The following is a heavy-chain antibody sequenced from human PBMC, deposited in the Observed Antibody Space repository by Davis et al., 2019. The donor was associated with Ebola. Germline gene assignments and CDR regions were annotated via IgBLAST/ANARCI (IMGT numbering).Heavy chain of an antibody. CDR3: ARDYCGGDCDSGGNFQH. CDR2: INPDNGDT. D-gene: IGHD2-21*01. CDR1: GYTFTGYY. J-gene: IGHJ1*01. V-gene: IGHV1-2*02. Sequence: ASVKVSCKASGYTFTGYYMHWVRQAPGQGLEWMGWINPDNGDTNYAQKFQGRVTMTRDTSVSTAYMELSRLRSDDTAVYYCARDYCGGDCDSGGNFQHWGQGTLVTVSS.